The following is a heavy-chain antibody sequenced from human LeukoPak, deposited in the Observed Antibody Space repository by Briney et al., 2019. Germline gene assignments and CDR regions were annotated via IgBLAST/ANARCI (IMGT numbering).Heavy chain of an antibody. V-gene: IGHV3-30-3*01. D-gene: IGHD2-2*01. Sequence: GRSLRLSCAASGFTFSSYAMRWVRQAPGKGLEWVAVISYDGSNKYYADSVKGRFTISRDNSKNTLYLQMNSLRAEDTAVYYCARDLGDIVVVPALLGSLDYWGQGTLVTVSS. CDR1: GFTFSSYA. CDR3: ARDLGDIVVVPALLGSLDY. J-gene: IGHJ4*02. CDR2: ISYDGSNK.